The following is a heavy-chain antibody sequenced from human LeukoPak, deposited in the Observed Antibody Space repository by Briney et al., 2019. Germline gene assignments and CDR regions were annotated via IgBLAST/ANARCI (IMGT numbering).Heavy chain of an antibody. CDR3: ARCDSGGWFFDS. V-gene: IGHV4-34*01. D-gene: IGHD6-19*01. CDR2: INQSGST. J-gene: IGHJ5*01. CDR1: GGSFSGFS. Sequence: PSETLSLTCDVSGGSFSGFSWNWIRQPPGEGLEWLGEINQSGSTKYNPSLKSRVTISIDTSKSQFSLKMNSMTAADTAVYYCARCDSGGWFFDSWGQGALVTVSS.